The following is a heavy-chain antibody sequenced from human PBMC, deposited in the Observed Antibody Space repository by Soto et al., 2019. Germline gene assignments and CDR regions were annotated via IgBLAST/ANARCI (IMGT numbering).Heavy chain of an antibody. J-gene: IGHJ6*02. Sequence: SETLSLTCTVSGGSIRSGGYYWSWVRQNPRRGLEWIGNIYYSGNTYYNPSLKSRLTISVDTSMNQFSLNLSSVTAADTAVYYCARDRLMATAGTARHYFGLDVWGQGTTVTVSS. V-gene: IGHV4-31*03. D-gene: IGHD5-18*01. CDR3: ARDRLMATAGTARHYFGLDV. CDR2: IYYSGNT. CDR1: GGSIRSGGYY.